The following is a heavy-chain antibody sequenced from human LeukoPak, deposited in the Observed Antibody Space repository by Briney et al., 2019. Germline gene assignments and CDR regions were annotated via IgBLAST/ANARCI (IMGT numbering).Heavy chain of an antibody. Sequence: SETVSLTCTVSGACISSSSFYWGWIRQPPGKGLEWFGTIFYSGNTYYNPSLKSRVTISVDTSKNQFSLKLSSVTAADTAVYYCARQFAIFGVAYFDYWGQGTLVTVSS. CDR1: GACISSSSFY. D-gene: IGHD3-3*01. CDR3: ARQFAIFGVAYFDY. J-gene: IGHJ4*02. CDR2: IFYSGNT. V-gene: IGHV4-39*07.